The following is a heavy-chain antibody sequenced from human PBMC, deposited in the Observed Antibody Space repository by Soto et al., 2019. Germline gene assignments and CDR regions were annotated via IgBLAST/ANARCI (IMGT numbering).Heavy chain of an antibody. CDR3: ARQGAAARPLSFLDS. CDR2: IYNSGNT. V-gene: IGHV4-39*01. Sequence: QLQLQESGPGLVKPSETLSLTCAVSGDSLSSSLYFWGWIRQSPGKRLEWIANIYNSGNTHYNPYLKTLATISVVPSRTQFSLKMDSVTAADTALYYRARQGAAARPLSFLDSWGKGRLSTVSS. CDR1: GDSLSSSLYF. J-gene: IGHJ4*02. D-gene: IGHD6-6*01.